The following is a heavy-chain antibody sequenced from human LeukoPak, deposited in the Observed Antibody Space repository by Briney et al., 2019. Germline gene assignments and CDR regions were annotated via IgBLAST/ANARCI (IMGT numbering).Heavy chain of an antibody. V-gene: IGHV3-53*01. Sequence: GGSLRLSCAASGFTVSSNYMSWVRQAPGKGLEWVSVIYSGGSTYYADSVKGRFTISRDNSKNTLYLQMNSLRAEDTAVYYCAKGLRPYYYDSSGSDSYYYYYYGMDVWGQGTTVTVSS. J-gene: IGHJ6*02. CDR2: IYSGGST. CDR3: AKGLRPYYYDSSGSDSYYYYYYGMDV. D-gene: IGHD3-22*01. CDR1: GFTVSSNY.